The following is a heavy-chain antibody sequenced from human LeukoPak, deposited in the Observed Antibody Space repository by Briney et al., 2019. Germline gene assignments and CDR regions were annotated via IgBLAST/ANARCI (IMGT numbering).Heavy chain of an antibody. Sequence: GASVKVSCKASGYTFTSYYMHWVRQAPGQGLEWMGGIIPIFGTANYAQKFQGRVTITADESTSTAYMELSSLRSEDTAVYYCARDRVPGIAVAGAFDYWGQGTLVTVSS. D-gene: IGHD6-19*01. CDR3: ARDRVPGIAVAGAFDY. CDR2: IIPIFGTA. V-gene: IGHV1-69*13. CDR1: GYTFTSYY. J-gene: IGHJ4*02.